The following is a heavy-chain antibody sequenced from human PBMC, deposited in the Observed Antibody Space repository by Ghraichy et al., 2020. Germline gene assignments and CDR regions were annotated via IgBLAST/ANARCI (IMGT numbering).Heavy chain of an antibody. CDR2: TYYRSKWNN. CDR1: GDSVSSKSAA. V-gene: IGHV6-1*01. D-gene: IGHD3-22*01. J-gene: IGHJ4*02. Sequence: SETLSLTCVISGDSVSSKSAAWNWFRQSPSRGLEWLGRTYYRSKWNNDYAVSVRSRITINPDTSKNQFSLQLTSVTPEDTALYYCARDGNYDSVGYSRGFDYWGQGTRVTVSS. CDR3: ARDGNYDSVGYSRGFDY.